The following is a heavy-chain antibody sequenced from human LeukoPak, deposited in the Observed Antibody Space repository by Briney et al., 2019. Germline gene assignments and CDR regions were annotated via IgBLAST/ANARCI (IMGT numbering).Heavy chain of an antibody. Sequence: HTGGSLRLSCAASGFTFSSYSMNWVRQAPGKGLEWVSYISSSSSTIYYADSVKGRFTISRDNAQNSLYLQMNSLRAEDTAVYYCAKDHNSGWYVVDYWGQGTLVTVSS. D-gene: IGHD6-19*01. CDR1: GFTFSSYS. CDR3: AKDHNSGWYVVDY. V-gene: IGHV3-48*04. J-gene: IGHJ4*02. CDR2: ISSSSSTI.